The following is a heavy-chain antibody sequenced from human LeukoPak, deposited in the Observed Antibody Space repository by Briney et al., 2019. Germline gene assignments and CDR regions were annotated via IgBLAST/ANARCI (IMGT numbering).Heavy chain of an antibody. CDR1: GFTFDDYA. J-gene: IGHJ4*02. CDR2: ILRNSGSI. V-gene: IGHV3-9*03. CDR3: VKDGGRDTAAAYY. D-gene: IGHD6-13*01. Sequence: PGRSLRLSCAASGFTFDDYAMHWVRQAPGKGLEWVSGILRNSGSIGYADSVKGRFTISRDDAKNSLYLQMNSLRAEDMALYYCVKDGGRDTAAAYYWGQGTLVSVSS.